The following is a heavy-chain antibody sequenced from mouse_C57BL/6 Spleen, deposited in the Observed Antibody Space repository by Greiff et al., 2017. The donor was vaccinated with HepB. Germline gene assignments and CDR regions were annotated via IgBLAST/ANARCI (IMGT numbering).Heavy chain of an antibody. CDR2: IRLKSDNYAT. D-gene: IGHD2-5*01. J-gene: IGHJ3*01. CDR3: TGDSNYGFAY. V-gene: IGHV6-3*01. Sequence: EVKLEESGGGLVQPGGSMKLSCVASGFTFSNYWMNWVRQSPEKGLEWVAQIRLKSDNYATHYAESVKGRFTISRDDSKSSVYLQMNNLRAEDTGIYYCTGDSNYGFAYWGQGTLVTVSA. CDR1: GFTFSNYW.